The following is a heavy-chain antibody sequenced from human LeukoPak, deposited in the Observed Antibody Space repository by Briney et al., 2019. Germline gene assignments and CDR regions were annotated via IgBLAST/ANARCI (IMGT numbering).Heavy chain of an antibody. CDR2: IYTSGST. Sequence: PSETLSLTCTVSGGSISSYYWSWIRQPAGKGLEWIGRIYTSGSTNYNPSLKSRVTMSVDTSKNQFSLKLSSVTAADTAVYYCARAAHDYVWGSYRYRPFDYWGQGTLVTVSS. J-gene: IGHJ4*02. V-gene: IGHV4-4*07. D-gene: IGHD3-16*02. CDR3: ARAAHDYVWGSYRYRPFDY. CDR1: GGSISSYY.